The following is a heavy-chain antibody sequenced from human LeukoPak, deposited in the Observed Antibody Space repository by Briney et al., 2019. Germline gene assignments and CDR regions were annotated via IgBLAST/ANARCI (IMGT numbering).Heavy chain of an antibody. Sequence: GGSLRLSCAASGFTFSIFWMSWVRQAPGKARECVADITEDGSENLCSESVRGRFTIHGDDANNRMFVPENNMRADHPAVYYCARHPETARRRHGLDYWGQGPLVTV. D-gene: IGHD1-14*01. CDR1: GFTFSIFW. CDR3: ARHPETARRRHGLDY. CDR2: ITEDGSEN. V-gene: IGHV3-7*01. J-gene: IGHJ4*02.